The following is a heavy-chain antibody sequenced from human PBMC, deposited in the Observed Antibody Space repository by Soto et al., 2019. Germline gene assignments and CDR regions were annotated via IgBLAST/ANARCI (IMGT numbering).Heavy chain of an antibody. Sequence: QITLQESGPTLVKPPQTLTLTCTFSGFSLSTSGVAVGWIPQPPGKALEWLALIYWDDDKSYSPSLKSRLTITKDTSKNQVVLTMTGMDPVDTATYYCADRLSYDWNGGAFDIWGRGTTVTVSS. V-gene: IGHV2-5*02. D-gene: IGHD1-1*01. CDR3: ADRLSYDWNGGAFDI. CDR1: GFSLSTSGVA. CDR2: IYWDDDK. J-gene: IGHJ3*02.